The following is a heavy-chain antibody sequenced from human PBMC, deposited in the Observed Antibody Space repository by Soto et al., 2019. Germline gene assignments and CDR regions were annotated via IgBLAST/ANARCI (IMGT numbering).Heavy chain of an antibody. J-gene: IGHJ4*02. CDR3: ARDAGGYARDYFDY. CDR2: ISYDGSNK. V-gene: IGHV3-30-3*01. CDR1: GFTFSSYA. Sequence: PGGSLRLSCAASGFTFSSYAMHWVRQAPGKGLEWVAVISYDGSNKYYADSVKGRFTISRDNSKNTLYLQMNSLRAEDTAVYYCARDAGGYARDYFDYWGQGTLVTVSS. D-gene: IGHD1-1*01.